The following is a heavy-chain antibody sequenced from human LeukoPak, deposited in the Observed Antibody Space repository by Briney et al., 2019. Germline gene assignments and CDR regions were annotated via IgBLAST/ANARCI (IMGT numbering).Heavy chain of an antibody. CDR1: GFTFNSYW. CDR2: IKQGGSE. J-gene: IGHJ4*02. Sequence: GGSLRLSCAASGFTFNSYWMMWLRQAPGKGREGVANIKQGGSEYYVDSVKGRFTISRDNAKNSLYLQMNSLRAEDTAVYYCARDSRSGYSSSWYDYWGQGTLVTVSS. V-gene: IGHV3-7*01. CDR3: ARDSRSGYSSSWYDY. D-gene: IGHD6-13*01.